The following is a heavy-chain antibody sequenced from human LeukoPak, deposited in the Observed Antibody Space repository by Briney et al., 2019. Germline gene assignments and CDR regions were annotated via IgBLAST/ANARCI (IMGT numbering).Heavy chain of an antibody. CDR1: GATFSSYA. V-gene: IGHV1-69*13. Sequence: SVKLSCTASGATFSSYAISWERDAPGPGIEWMGGIIPIFGTANYAQKFQGRITITADESTSTAYMELSSLRAEDTAVYYCARGGLRYCSSTSCYADAFDIWGQGTMVTVSS. CDR2: IIPIFGTA. D-gene: IGHD2-2*01. CDR3: ARGGLRYCSSTSCYADAFDI. J-gene: IGHJ3*02.